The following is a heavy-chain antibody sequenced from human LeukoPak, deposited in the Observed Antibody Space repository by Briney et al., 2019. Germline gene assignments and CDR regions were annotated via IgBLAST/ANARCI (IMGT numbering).Heavy chain of an antibody. CDR1: GFTFSSYW. Sequence: GGSLRLSCAASGFTFSSYWMSWVRQAPGKGLEWVAVIYSGGSTYYADSVKGRFTISRDNSKNTLYLQMNSLRAEDTAVYYCARALRAPKDIVVVVAATIHYYYYGMDVWGQGTTVTVSS. CDR2: IYSGGST. D-gene: IGHD2-15*01. J-gene: IGHJ6*02. V-gene: IGHV3-53*01. CDR3: ARALRAPKDIVVVVAATIHYYYYGMDV.